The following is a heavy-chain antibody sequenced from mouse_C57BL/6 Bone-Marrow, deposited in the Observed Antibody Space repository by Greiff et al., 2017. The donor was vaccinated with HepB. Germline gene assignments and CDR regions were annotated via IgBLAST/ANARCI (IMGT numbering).Heavy chain of an antibody. CDR3: ARLAKAY. V-gene: IGHV14-2*01. Sequence: DVKLQESGAELVKPGASVKLSCTASGFNIKDYYMHWVKQRPEQGLEWIGRIDPEDGETKYAPKIQGKATITADTSSNTAYLQLSSLTSEDTAVYCGARLAKAYWGQGTLVTVSA. CDR2: IDPEDGET. J-gene: IGHJ3*01. CDR1: GFNIKDYY.